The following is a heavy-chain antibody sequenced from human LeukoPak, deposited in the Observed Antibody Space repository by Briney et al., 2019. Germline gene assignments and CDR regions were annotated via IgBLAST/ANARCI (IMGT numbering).Heavy chain of an antibody. CDR1: GFTFSSYA. D-gene: IGHD3-22*01. J-gene: IGHJ4*02. CDR2: ITAGGDYT. CDR3: VKVKFEGSDYYPHGSSFDY. Sequence: GGSLRLSCAPSGFTFSSYAMTWVRQAPGKGLEWVSTITAGGDYTYYADSVKGRFTISRDNSKNTLYLQMNSLRDEDTAVYYCVKVKFEGSDYYPHGSSFDYWGQGSLVTVSS. V-gene: IGHV3-23*01.